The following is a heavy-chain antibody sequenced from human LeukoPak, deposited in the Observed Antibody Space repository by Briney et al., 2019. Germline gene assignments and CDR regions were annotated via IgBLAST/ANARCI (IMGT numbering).Heavy chain of an antibody. CDR2: IYYSGST. D-gene: IGHD6-13*01. CDR3: AAPGIAAAGPTFDY. V-gene: IGHV4-30-4*01. CDR1: GFSISSGDYY. J-gene: IGHJ4*02. Sequence: SETLSLTCTVSGFSISSGDYYWSWIRQPPGKGLEWIGYIYYSGSTYYNPSLKSRVTISVDTSKNQFSLKLSSVTAADTAVYYCAAPGIAAAGPTFDYWGQGTLVTVSS.